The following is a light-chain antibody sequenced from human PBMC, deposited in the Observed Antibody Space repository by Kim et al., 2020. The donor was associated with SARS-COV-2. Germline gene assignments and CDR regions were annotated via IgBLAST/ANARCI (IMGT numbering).Light chain of an antibody. CDR2: LNSDGSH. CDR3: QTWGTGSWV. J-gene: IGLJ3*02. CDR1: SGHSSYA. Sequence: QPVLTQSPSASASLGAPVKLTCTLSSGHSSYAIAWHQQQPEKGPRYLMKLNSDGSHSKGDGIPDRFSGSSSGAERYLTISSLQSEDEADYYCQTWGTGSWVFGGGTQLTVL. V-gene: IGLV4-69*01.